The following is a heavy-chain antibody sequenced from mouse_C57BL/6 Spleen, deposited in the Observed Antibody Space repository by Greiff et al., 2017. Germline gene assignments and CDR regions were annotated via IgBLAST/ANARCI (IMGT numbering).Heavy chain of an antibody. CDR3: ARSGTGTGAMDY. V-gene: IGHV1-66*01. D-gene: IGHD4-1*01. CDR1: GYSFTSYY. Sequence: QVQLKESGPELVKPGASVKISCKASGYSFTSYYIHWVKQRPGQGLEWIGWIYPGSGNTKYNEKFKGKATLTADTSSSTAYMQLSSLTSEDSAVYYCARSGTGTGAMDYWGQGTSVTVSS. CDR2: IYPGSGNT. J-gene: IGHJ4*01.